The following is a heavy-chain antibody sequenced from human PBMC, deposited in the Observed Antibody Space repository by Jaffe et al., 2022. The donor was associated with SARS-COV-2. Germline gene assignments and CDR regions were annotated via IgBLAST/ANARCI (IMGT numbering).Heavy chain of an antibody. CDR1: GFTFSGSA. D-gene: IGHD2-2*01. CDR2: IRSKANSYAT. V-gene: IGHV3-73*01. Sequence: EVQLVESGGGLVQPGGSLKLSCAASGFTFSGSAMHWVRQASGKGLEWVGRIRSKANSYATAYAASVKGRFTISRDDSKNTAYLQMNSLKTEDTAVYYCTSQLVPAAPDYYGMDVWGQGTTVTVSS. J-gene: IGHJ6*02. CDR3: TSQLVPAAPDYYGMDV.